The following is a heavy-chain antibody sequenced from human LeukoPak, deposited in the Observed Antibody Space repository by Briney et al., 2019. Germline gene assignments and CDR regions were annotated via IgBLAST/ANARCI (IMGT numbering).Heavy chain of an antibody. CDR3: ARVPISSDYGDYELDWFDP. V-gene: IGHV6-1*01. CDR2: TYQRSKWYN. D-gene: IGHD4-17*01. Sequence: SQTLSLTCAISGDSVSINSAAWNWIRQSPSRGLEWLGRTYQRSKWYNDYAVSVKSRITINPDISKNQFSLKLSSVTAADTAVYYCARVPISSDYGDYELDWFDPWGQGTLATVSS. J-gene: IGHJ5*02. CDR1: GDSVSINSAA.